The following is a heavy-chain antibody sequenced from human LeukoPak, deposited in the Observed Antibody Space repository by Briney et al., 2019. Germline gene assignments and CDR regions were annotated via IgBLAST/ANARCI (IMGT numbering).Heavy chain of an antibody. Sequence: PGGSLRLSCAASGFTFSSYWMSWVRQAPGKGLEWVSSISSSSSYIYYADSVKGRFTISRDNAKNSLYLQMNSLRAEDTAVYYCARDYYDSSGCIDYWGQGTLVTVSS. CDR2: ISSSSSYI. V-gene: IGHV3-21*01. D-gene: IGHD3-22*01. CDR1: GFTFSSYW. J-gene: IGHJ4*02. CDR3: ARDYYDSSGCIDY.